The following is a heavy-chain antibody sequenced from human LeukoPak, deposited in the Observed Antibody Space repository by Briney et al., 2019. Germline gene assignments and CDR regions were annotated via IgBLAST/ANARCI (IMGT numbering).Heavy chain of an antibody. CDR3: ARFGLRYCSSTSCQH. CDR2: IYHSGST. Sequence: PSETLSLTCAVSGYSISSGYYWGWIRQPPGKGLEWIGSIYHSGSTYYNPSLKSRVTISVDTSKNQFSLKLSSVTAADTAVYYCARFGLRYCSSTSCQHWGQGTLVTVSS. CDR1: GYSISSGYY. J-gene: IGHJ4*02. V-gene: IGHV4-38-2*01. D-gene: IGHD2-2*01.